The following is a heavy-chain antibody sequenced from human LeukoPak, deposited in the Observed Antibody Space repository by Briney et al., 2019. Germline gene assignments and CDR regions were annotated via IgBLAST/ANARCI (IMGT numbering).Heavy chain of an antibody. J-gene: IGHJ6*03. CDR3: ARRYYYDSSGYYNYYYMDV. CDR2: IYYSGST. CDR1: GGSISSYY. D-gene: IGHD3-22*01. V-gene: IGHV4-59*08. Sequence: SETLSLTCTVSGGSISSYYWSWIRQPPGKGLEWIGYIYYSGSTNYNPSLKSRVTISVGTSKNQFSLKLSSVTAADTAVYYCARRYYYDSSGYYNYYYMDVWGKGTTVTVSS.